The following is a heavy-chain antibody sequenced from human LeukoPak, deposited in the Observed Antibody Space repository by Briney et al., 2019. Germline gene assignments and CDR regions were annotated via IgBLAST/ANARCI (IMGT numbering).Heavy chain of an antibody. CDR2: IYYSGST. V-gene: IGHV4-61*08. D-gene: IGHD3-3*02. CDR1: GGSISSGAYW. J-gene: IGHJ2*01. Sequence: SETLSLTCTVAGGSISSGAYWWTWIRQDPVKGLEWIGYIYYSGSTNYNPSLRSRVTISVDTSKNQFSLKLNSVTAADTAVYYCARMKDISSWYFHLWGRGTLVTVSS. CDR3: ARMKDISSWYFHL.